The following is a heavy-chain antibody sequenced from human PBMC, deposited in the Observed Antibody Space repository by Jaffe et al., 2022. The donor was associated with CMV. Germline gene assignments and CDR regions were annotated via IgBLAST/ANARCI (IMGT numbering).Heavy chain of an antibody. CDR2: ISGSGGST. CDR3: AKPITYYYDSKEVGWYFDL. Sequence: EVQLVESGGGLVQPGGSLRLSCAASGFTFSSYAMSWVRQAPGKGLEWVSAISGSGGSTYYADSVKGRFTISRDNSKNTLYLQMNSLRAEDTAVYYCAKPITYYYDSKEVGWYFDLWGRGTLVTVSS. CDR1: GFTFSSYA. J-gene: IGHJ2*01. D-gene: IGHD3-22*01. V-gene: IGHV3-23*04.